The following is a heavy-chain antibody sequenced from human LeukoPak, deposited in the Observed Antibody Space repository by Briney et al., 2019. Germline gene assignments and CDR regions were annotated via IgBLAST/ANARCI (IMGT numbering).Heavy chain of an antibody. J-gene: IGHJ6*03. V-gene: IGHV4-61*02. CDR3: ARVRLWFGELLPPKSYYMDV. D-gene: IGHD3-10*01. CDR1: GDSISSSSYY. CDR2: IYSSGST. Sequence: PSETLSLTCTVSGDSISSSSYYWAWNRQPAGKGLEWIVRIYSSGSTNSNPSLRSRITISADTSRNQLSLKLSSVTAADTAVYYCARVRLWFGELLPPKSYYMDVWGKGALVTVSS.